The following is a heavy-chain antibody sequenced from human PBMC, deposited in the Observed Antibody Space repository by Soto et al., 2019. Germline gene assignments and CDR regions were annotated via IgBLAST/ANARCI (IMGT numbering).Heavy chain of an antibody. CDR1: GDTFNFYS. V-gene: IGHV1-69*02. Sequence: SVKVSCKASGDTFNFYSINWVRQAPGLGLEWMGRVNPIVSMSNYAQKFQGRVTITTDTSTSTANKELRSLKSDDTAVYYCARFYDSKTINFDYWGQGTLVTVS. CDR2: VNPIVSMS. J-gene: IGHJ4*02. D-gene: IGHD3-22*01. CDR3: ARFYDSKTINFDY.